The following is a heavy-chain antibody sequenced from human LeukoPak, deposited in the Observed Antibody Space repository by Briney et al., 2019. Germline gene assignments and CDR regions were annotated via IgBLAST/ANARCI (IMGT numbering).Heavy chain of an antibody. J-gene: IGHJ4*02. Sequence: GGSLRLSCAASGFTASSNYMSWVRQAPGKGLEWVSVIYSGGSTYDADSEKSRFTISRDNSKNTLYLQMNSLRAEDTAVYYCARDGSPYCSSTSCYAHGGQGTLVTVSS. CDR2: IYSGGST. CDR3: ARDGSPYCSSTSCYAH. D-gene: IGHD2-2*01. CDR1: GFTASSNY. V-gene: IGHV3-66*01.